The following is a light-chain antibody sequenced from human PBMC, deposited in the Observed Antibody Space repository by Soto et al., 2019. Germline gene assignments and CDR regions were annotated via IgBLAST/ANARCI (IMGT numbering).Light chain of an antibody. CDR3: SSYTTSSTL. CDR1: SSDVGDYNS. CDR2: DVS. J-gene: IGLJ2*01. Sequence: QSALTQPASVSGSPGQSITISCTGTSSDVGDYNSVFWYQQHPGKAPKVMIYDVSNRPSGVSNRFSGSKSGNTASLTISGLQAEDEADYYCSSYTTSSTLFGGGTKLTVL. V-gene: IGLV2-14*03.